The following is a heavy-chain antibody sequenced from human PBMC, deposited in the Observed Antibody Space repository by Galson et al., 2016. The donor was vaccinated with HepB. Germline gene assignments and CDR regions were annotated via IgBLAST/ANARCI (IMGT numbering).Heavy chain of an antibody. CDR3: ARTPGTYWFFDL. V-gene: IGHV3-21*06. CDR2: ISSSSTYI. J-gene: IGHJ2*01. Sequence: SLRLSCAASGFTFSSYSVNWVRQAPGKGLEWVSSISSSSTYIYYADSVKGRFTISRDDAKNSLYLQMNSLRAEDTALYYCARTPGTYWFFDLWGRGTLVTVSS. D-gene: IGHD1-14*01. CDR1: GFTFSSYS.